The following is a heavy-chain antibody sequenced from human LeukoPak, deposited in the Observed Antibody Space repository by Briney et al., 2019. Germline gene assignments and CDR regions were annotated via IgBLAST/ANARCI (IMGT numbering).Heavy chain of an antibody. V-gene: IGHV1-2*02. J-gene: IGHJ4*02. Sequence: ASVKVSCKASGYPFSGNYMHWVRQAPGQGLEWMLWINPNSGDTNYAQKFQGRFTLTRDTSIATAYSELTSLRSDDTAMYYCARDLPRPSRGSSRPVFETNDYWGQGTLVTVSS. CDR2: INPNSGDT. CDR1: GYPFSGNY. CDR3: ARDLPRPSRGSSRPVFETNDY. D-gene: IGHD6-13*01.